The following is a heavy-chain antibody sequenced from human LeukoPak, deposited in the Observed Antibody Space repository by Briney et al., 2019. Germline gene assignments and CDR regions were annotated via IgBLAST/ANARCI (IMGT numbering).Heavy chain of an antibody. V-gene: IGHV3-23*01. J-gene: IGHJ4*02. Sequence: GGSLRLSCAASGFTFSNYALSWVRQVPGKRLECVSAISSGADTTGYADSVKGRFTISRDNSKSTIYLQMNSLRAEDTAVYYCAKDLEQSYSGWSTSYDGWGQGTLVTVSS. CDR1: GFTFSNYA. CDR2: ISSGADTT. CDR3: AKDLEQSYSGWSTSYDG. D-gene: IGHD6-19*01.